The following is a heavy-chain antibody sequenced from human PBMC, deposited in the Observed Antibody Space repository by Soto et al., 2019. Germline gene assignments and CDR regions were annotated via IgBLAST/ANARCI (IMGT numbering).Heavy chain of an antibody. Sequence: QVQLVQSGAEVKKPGSSVKVSCKASGGTFSSYTISWVRQAPGQGLEWMGRIIPILGIANYAQKFQGRVTXTXDXXTSTAYMELSSLRSEDTAVYYCARETGIQLWFFDYWGQGTLVTVSS. CDR2: IIPILGIA. J-gene: IGHJ4*02. CDR3: ARETGIQLWFFDY. V-gene: IGHV1-69*08. CDR1: GGTFSSYT. D-gene: IGHD5-18*01.